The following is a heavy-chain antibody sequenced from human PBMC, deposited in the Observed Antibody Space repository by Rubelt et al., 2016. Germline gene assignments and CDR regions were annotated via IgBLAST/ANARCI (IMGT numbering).Heavy chain of an antibody. Sequence: QVQLVQSGAEVKKPGASVKVSCKASGYTFTAFAMHWVRHAPGQRLEWMGWISADNINTKYSQNFQGRVTITRDTSASTAYLELGSLTSETTAGSYCARAHYYDSSGPTFDCWGQGTLLTVSS. CDR1: GYTFTAFA. V-gene: IGHV1-3*01. D-gene: IGHD3-22*01. J-gene: IGHJ4*02. CDR3: ARAHYYDSSGPTFDC. CDR2: ISADNINT.